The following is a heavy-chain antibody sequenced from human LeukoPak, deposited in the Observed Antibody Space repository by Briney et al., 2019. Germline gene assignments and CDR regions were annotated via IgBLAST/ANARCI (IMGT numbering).Heavy chain of an antibody. CDR1: GFTFSTFA. J-gene: IGHJ4*02. Sequence: GGSLRLSCAASGFTFSTFAMHWVRQAPGKGLEWVAVISYDGNNEYNADSVKGRFTISKDNSKNTLYLQMNSLRVGDTAVYYCARVNSNNFDYWGQGTLVTVSS. CDR3: ARVNSNNFDY. D-gene: IGHD1/OR15-1a*01. V-gene: IGHV3-30-3*01. CDR2: ISYDGNNE.